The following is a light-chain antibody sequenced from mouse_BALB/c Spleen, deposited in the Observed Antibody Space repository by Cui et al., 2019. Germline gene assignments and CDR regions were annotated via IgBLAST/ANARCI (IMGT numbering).Light chain of an antibody. V-gene: IGKV19-93*01. CDR3: LQYDNLLLT. J-gene: IGKJ5*01. CDR2: YTS. CDR1: RDINKY. Sequence: DIPMTQSPSYLSASMGGKVTITCKTSRDINKYMAWYKNKPGKGPRLLIHYTSKLEPGIPSRFSGSGSGRDYSFNISNLEPEDVATYYWLQYDNLLLTFGAGTKLELK.